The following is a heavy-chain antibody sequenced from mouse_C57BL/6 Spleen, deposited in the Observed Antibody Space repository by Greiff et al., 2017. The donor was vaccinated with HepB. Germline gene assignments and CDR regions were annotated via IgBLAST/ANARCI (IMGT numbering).Heavy chain of an antibody. J-gene: IGHJ2*01. CDR3: ARSGASITTVVTPYFDY. D-gene: IGHD1-1*01. CDR2: IYPGSGNT. V-gene: IGHV1-76*01. Sequence: VQLQQSGAELVRPGASVKLSCKASGYTFTDYYINWVKQRPGQGLEWIARIYPGSGNTYYNEKFKGKATLTAEKSSSTAYMQLSSLTSEDSAVYFCARSGASITTVVTPYFDYWGQGTTLAVSS. CDR1: GYTFTDYY.